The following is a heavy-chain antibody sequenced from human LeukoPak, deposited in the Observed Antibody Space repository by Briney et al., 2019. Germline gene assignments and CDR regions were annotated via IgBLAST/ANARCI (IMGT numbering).Heavy chain of an antibody. D-gene: IGHD1-26*01. CDR2: ISGSGGNT. CDR3: AKDGVRGALDAFDI. Sequence: PGGSLRLSCVDSGFTFRRHAMSWVRQAPGKGLEWVSAISGSGGNTYYADSVKGRFTISRDNSKNTLYLQMNSLRAEDTAVYYCAKDGVRGALDAFDIWGQGTMVTVSS. J-gene: IGHJ3*02. V-gene: IGHV3-23*01. CDR1: GFTFRRHA.